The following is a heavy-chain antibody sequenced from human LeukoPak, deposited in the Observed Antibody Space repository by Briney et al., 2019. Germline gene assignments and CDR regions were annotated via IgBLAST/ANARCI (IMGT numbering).Heavy chain of an antibody. J-gene: IGHJ4*02. CDR3: ARLEWRGKGDY. CDR2: IYYSGST. V-gene: IGHV4-39*01. CDR1: GFTFSSYE. D-gene: IGHD3-3*01. Sequence: KTGGSLRLSCAASGFTFSSYEMNWVRQPPGKGLEWIGSIYYSGSTYYNPSLKSRVTISVDTSKNQFSLKLSSVTAVDTAVYYCARLEWRGKGDYWGQGTLVTVSS.